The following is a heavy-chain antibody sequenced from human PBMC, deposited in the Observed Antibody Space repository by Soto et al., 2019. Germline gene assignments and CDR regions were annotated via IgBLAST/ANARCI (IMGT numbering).Heavy chain of an antibody. CDR2: IWSDGKKE. Sequence: QVQLVESGGGVVQPGRSLRLSCVGSGFPFWHYGMHWVRQAPGKGLEWVAVIWSDGKKESYADFVKGRFAISRDNFKDTLYLQMTSLRAEETAVYYCARDRDGGWFHMDVWGQGTTVTVSS. CDR1: GFPFWHYG. D-gene: IGHD6-19*01. V-gene: IGHV3-33*01. J-gene: IGHJ6*02. CDR3: ARDRDGGWFHMDV.